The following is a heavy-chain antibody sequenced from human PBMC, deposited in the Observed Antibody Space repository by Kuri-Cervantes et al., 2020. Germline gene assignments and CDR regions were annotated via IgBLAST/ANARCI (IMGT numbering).Heavy chain of an antibody. J-gene: IGHJ6*02. Sequence: GESLKISCAASGFTFSSYAMSWVRQAPGKGLEWVSAISGSGGSTYYADSVKGRFTISRDSSKNTLFLQMNSLRADDTAVYYCARYMVRGIYYGMDVWGQGTTVTVSS. CDR1: GFTFSSYA. V-gene: IGHV3-23*01. CDR2: ISGSGGST. CDR3: ARYMVRGIYYGMDV. D-gene: IGHD3-10*01.